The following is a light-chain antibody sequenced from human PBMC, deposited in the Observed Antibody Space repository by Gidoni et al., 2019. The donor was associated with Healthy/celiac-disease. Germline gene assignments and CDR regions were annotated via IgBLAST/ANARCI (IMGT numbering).Light chain of an antibody. CDR2: AAS. Sequence: DIQMTQSPSSLSASVGDRVTITCRASQSSSSYLNWYQQKPGKAPKLLIYAASSLQSGVPSRFSGSGSGTDFTITISSLQPEDFATYYCQQSYSTPYTFGQGTKLEIK. V-gene: IGKV1-39*01. CDR1: QSSSSY. J-gene: IGKJ2*01. CDR3: QQSYSTPYT.